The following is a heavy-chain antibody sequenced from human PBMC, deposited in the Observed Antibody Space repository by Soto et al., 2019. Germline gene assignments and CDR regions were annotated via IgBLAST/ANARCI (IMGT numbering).Heavy chain of an antibody. CDR2: IYYSGST. Sequence: SETLSLTCTVSGGSISSGGYYWSWIRQHPGKGLEWIGYIYYSGSTYYNPSLKSRVTISVDTSKNQFSLKLSSVTAADTAVYYCASNIVATLGFDYCGQGTLVTVSS. CDR1: GGSISSGGYY. CDR3: ASNIVATLGFDY. V-gene: IGHV4-31*03. J-gene: IGHJ4*02. D-gene: IGHD5-12*01.